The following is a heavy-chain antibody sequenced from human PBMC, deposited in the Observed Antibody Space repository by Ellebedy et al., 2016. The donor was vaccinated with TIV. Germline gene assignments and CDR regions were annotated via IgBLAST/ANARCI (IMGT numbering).Heavy chain of an antibody. D-gene: IGHD3-16*01. CDR3: ARDLGASNQALPYYFDY. J-gene: IGHJ4*02. V-gene: IGHV1-69*04. Sequence: SVKVSCXASGGTFSSYAISWVRQAPGQGLEWMGRIIPILGIANYAQKFQGRVTITADKSTSTAYMELSSLRSEDTAVYYCARDLGASNQALPYYFDYWGQGTLVTVSS. CDR2: IIPILGIA. CDR1: GGTFSSYA.